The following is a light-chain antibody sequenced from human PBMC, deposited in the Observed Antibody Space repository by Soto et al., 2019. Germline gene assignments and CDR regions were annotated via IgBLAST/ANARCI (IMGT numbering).Light chain of an antibody. CDR2: EVS. J-gene: IGLJ1*01. Sequence: QSALTQPASVSGSPGQSITISCTGTSRDVGAYNYVSWYQQYPGKAPKLMIYEVSNRPSGVSNRFSGSKSGNTASLTISGLQAEDEAEYYCSSYTNINTRACVFGTGTKLTVL. CDR3: SSYTNINTRACV. V-gene: IGLV2-14*01. CDR1: SRDVGAYNY.